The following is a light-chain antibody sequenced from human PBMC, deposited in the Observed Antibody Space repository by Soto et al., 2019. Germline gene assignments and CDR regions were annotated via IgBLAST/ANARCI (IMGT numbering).Light chain of an antibody. CDR3: QQYGSSTEYT. V-gene: IGKV3-20*01. CDR2: GAS. Sequence: EIVLTQSPGTLSLSPGERATLSCRASQSVSSSYLAWYQQKPGQAPRLLIYGASSRATGIPDRFSGSGSGTDFTRTISRLEPEDFAVSYCQQYGSSTEYTFGQGTKLEIK. J-gene: IGKJ2*01. CDR1: QSVSSSY.